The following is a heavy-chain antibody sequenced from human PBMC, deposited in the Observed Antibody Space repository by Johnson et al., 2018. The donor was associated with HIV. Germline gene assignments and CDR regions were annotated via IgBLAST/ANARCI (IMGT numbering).Heavy chain of an antibody. D-gene: IGHD3-22*01. Sequence: VQLVESGGGLVQPGGSLRLSCAASGFTFSSYWMTWVRQAPGKGLEWVADIKCDGNETYYVDSVKGRVTISSDNSKNSLYLQMNSLRAEDTAVYYCARECKYYYDSSGCTYDAFDIWGQGTMVTVSS. J-gene: IGHJ3*02. CDR3: ARECKYYYDSSGCTYDAFDI. CDR2: IKCDGNET. CDR1: GFTFSSYW. V-gene: IGHV3-7*03.